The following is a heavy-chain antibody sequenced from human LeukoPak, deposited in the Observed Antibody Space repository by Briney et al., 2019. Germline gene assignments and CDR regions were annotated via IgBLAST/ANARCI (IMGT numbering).Heavy chain of an antibody. CDR3: ARRPLGLLPVDY. CDR1: GFTVSSDI. D-gene: IGHD4-23*01. V-gene: IGHV3-21*05. Sequence: GGSLRLSCAASGFTVSSDIVYWVRQAPGKGLEWVSYISSSSSYTNYADSVKGRFTISRDNAKNSLYLQMNSLRAEDTAVYYCARRPLGLLPVDYWGQGTLVTVSS. J-gene: IGHJ4*02. CDR2: ISSSSSYT.